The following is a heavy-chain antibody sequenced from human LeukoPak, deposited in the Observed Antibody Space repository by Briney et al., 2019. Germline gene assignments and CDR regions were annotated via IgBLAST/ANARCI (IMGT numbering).Heavy chain of an antibody. CDR2: ISAYNGNT. CDR1: GYTFTSYG. Sequence: ASVKVSCKASGYTFTSYGISWVRQAPGQGLEWMGWISAYNGNTNYAQKLQGRVTMTTDTSTSTAYMELRSLRSDDTAVYYCAREPYYDILTGYHPSYFDYWGQGTLVTVSS. D-gene: IGHD3-9*01. CDR3: AREPYYDILTGYHPSYFDY. V-gene: IGHV1-18*01. J-gene: IGHJ4*02.